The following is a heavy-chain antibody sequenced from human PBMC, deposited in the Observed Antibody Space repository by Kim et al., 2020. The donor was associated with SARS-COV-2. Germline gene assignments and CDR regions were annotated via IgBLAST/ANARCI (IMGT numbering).Heavy chain of an antibody. D-gene: IGHD4-4*01. CDR1: GFTFSSYG. Sequence: GGSLRLSCAASGFTFSSYGMHWVRQAPGKGLEWVAVISYDGSNKYYADSVKGRFTISRDNSKNTLYLQMNSLRAEDTAVYYCSKEASNYLVAEYFQHWGQGTLVTVSS. V-gene: IGHV3-30*18. CDR3: SKEASNYLVAEYFQH. J-gene: IGHJ1*01. CDR2: ISYDGSNK.